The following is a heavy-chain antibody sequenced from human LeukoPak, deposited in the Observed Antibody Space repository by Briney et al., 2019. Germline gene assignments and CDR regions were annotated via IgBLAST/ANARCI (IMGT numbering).Heavy chain of an antibody. J-gene: IGHJ4*02. CDR3: ARDKIVGATHFDY. D-gene: IGHD1-26*01. CDR1: GFTFSTYW. V-gene: IGHV3-7*01. CDR2: IKQDGSEK. Sequence: GGSLRLSCAASGFTFSTYWMSWVRQAPGKGLEWVANIKQDGSEKYYVDSVKGRFTIPRDNAKNSLYLQMNSLRAEDTAVYYCARDKIVGATHFDYWGQGTLVTVSS.